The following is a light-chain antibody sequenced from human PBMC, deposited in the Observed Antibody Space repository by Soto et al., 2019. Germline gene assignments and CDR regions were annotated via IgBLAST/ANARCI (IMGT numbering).Light chain of an antibody. CDR2: NNN. V-gene: IGLV1-44*01. CDR1: SSNIGSNT. Sequence: QAVVTQPPSASGTPGQRVTISCSGSSSNIGSNTVNWYHQLPGTAPKLLIYNNNQRPSGVPDRFSGSKSGTSASLAISGLQSEDEADYYCAAWDDSLNGVVFGGGTKVTVL. CDR3: AAWDDSLNGVV. J-gene: IGLJ2*01.